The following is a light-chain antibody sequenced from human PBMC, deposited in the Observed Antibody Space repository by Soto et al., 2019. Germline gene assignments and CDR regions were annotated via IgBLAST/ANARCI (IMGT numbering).Light chain of an antibody. V-gene: IGKV1-39*01. Sequence: DIQMTQSPSSLSASVGDRVTITCRASQSISSYLNWYQQKLGKAPKLLIHAASSLQSGVPSRVSGSGSGTDLTLTISSLQHEDFATYYCQQRYSTPRTFGQGAKVEIK. CDR1: QSISSY. CDR2: AAS. CDR3: QQRYSTPRT. J-gene: IGKJ1*01.